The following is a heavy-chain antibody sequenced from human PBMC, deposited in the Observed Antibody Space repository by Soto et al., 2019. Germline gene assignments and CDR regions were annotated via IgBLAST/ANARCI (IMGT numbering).Heavy chain of an antibody. Sequence: GGSLRLSCAASGFTFSSYAMHWVRQAPGKGLEWVAVISYDGSNKYYADSVKGRFTISRDNSKNTLYLQMNSLRAEDTAVYYCARGLAVAGLNDYWGQGTLVTVSS. CDR1: GFTFSSYA. CDR2: ISYDGSNK. V-gene: IGHV3-30-3*01. CDR3: ARGLAVAGLNDY. D-gene: IGHD6-19*01. J-gene: IGHJ4*02.